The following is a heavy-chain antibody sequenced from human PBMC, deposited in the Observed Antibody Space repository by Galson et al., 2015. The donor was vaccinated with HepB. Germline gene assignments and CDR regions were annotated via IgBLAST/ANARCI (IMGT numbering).Heavy chain of an antibody. CDR1: GYTFTSYA. V-gene: IGHV1-3*01. Sequence: SVKVSCKASGYTFTSYAMHWVRQAPGQRLEWMGWINAGNGNTKYSQKFQGRVTITRDTSASTAYMELSSLRSEDTAVYYCARVNMITFGGVIVTNWFDPWGQGTLVTVSS. D-gene: IGHD3-16*02. J-gene: IGHJ5*02. CDR2: INAGNGNT. CDR3: ARVNMITFGGVIVTNWFDP.